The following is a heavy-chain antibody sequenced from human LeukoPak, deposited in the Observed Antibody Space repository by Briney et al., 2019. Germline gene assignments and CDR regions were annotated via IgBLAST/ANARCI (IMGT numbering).Heavy chain of an antibody. CDR3: AREIGSYCSSTSCPLYDP. J-gene: IGHJ5*02. V-gene: IGHV4-4*07. D-gene: IGHD2-2*01. CDR2: IYTSGST. CDR1: GGSISSYY. Sequence: SETLSLTCTVSGGSISSYYWSWLRQPAGKGLEWIGRIYTSGSTNYNPSLKSRVTMSVDTSKNQFSLRLSSVTAADTAVYYCAREIGSYCSSTSCPLYDPWGQGTLVTVSS.